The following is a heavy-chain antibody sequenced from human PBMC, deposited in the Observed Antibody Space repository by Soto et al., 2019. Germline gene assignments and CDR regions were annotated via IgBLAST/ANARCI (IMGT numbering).Heavy chain of an antibody. J-gene: IGHJ4*02. Sequence: QVQLVQSGGEVKKPGASVKVSCKASGYTFNNYGISWVRQAPGQGLEWLGWISTYNTNTNSAPRLQGRLTMTTDTSTSTAYKELRSLTSDDTAVYICARDERDSCSGGDCFYFDSWGQGTLVTVSS. CDR2: ISTYNTNT. D-gene: IGHD2-21*02. V-gene: IGHV1-18*04. CDR3: ARDERDSCSGGDCFYFDS. CDR1: GYTFNNYG.